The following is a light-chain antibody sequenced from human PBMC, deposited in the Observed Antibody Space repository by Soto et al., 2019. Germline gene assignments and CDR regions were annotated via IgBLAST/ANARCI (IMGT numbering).Light chain of an antibody. CDR2: GTS. CDR3: HQYNFWPT. CDR1: QSVSTN. J-gene: IGKJ1*01. V-gene: IGKV3-15*01. Sequence: EIVLTQSPATLSFSPGERATLSCRASQSVSTNLAWYQQKPGQSPRLLIYGTSTRATGVPARFSGGGSGTEFTLTINSLQSEDFAVYFCHQYNFWPTFGQGTKVDIK.